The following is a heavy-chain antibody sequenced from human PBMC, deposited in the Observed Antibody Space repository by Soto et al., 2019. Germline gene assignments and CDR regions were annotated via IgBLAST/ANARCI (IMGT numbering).Heavy chain of an antibody. CDR1: GFSFSLYS. V-gene: IGHV3-21*01. CDR3: ARNPPDYYDSSGDDSFNI. D-gene: IGHD3-22*01. CDR2: ITRRGAYI. J-gene: IGHJ3*02. Sequence: PGGSLRLSCVASGFSFSLYSMNWVRQAPGKGLEWVSCITRRGAYIYYTDSVKGRFTVSRDDAKNSMYLQMNSLRVEDTAVYYCARNPPDYYDSSGDDSFNIWGLGTMVTVSS.